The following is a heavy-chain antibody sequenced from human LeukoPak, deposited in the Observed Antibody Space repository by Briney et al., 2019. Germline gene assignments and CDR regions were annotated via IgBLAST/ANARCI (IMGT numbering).Heavy chain of an antibody. Sequence: PGGSLRLSCAAAGFTFDDYAMHWVRQAPGKGLEWVSLISGDGGSTYYADSVKDRFTISRDNSKNSLYLQMNSLRTEDTALYYCAKDVGANILDDAFDIWGQGTMVTVSS. CDR2: ISGDGGST. D-gene: IGHD1-26*01. CDR1: GFTFDDYA. V-gene: IGHV3-43*02. J-gene: IGHJ3*02. CDR3: AKDVGANILDDAFDI.